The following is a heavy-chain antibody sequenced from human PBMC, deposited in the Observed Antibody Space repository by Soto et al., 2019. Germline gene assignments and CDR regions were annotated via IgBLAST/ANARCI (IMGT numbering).Heavy chain of an antibody. D-gene: IGHD3-16*01. V-gene: IGHV1-69*13. CDR2: ITPILGTT. CDR3: AREGALRAYRYFDL. Sequence: AALVKVSCKASGDTSRNYVVSWVRQAPGQGLEWMGGITPILGTTNYARQFQGRVTISADESTSTAYMELSSLRSEDTAVYYCAREGALRAYRYFDLWGRGTLVTVSS. J-gene: IGHJ2*01. CDR1: GDTSRNYV.